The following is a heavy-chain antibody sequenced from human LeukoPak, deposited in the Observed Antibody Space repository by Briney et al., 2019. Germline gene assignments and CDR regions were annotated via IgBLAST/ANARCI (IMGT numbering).Heavy chain of an antibody. J-gene: IGHJ4*02. CDR3: VKVVFH. V-gene: IGHV3-64D*06. Sequence: GGSLRLSCAASGFTFTSYSMNWVRQAPGKGLEYVSAISSNGGSTYYADSVKGRFTISRDNSKNTLYLQMSSLRAEDTAVYYCVKVVFHWGQGTLVTVSS. CDR1: GFTFTSYS. CDR2: ISSNGGST.